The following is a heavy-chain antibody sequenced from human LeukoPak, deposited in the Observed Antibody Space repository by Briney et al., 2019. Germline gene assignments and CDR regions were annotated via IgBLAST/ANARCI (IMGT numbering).Heavy chain of an antibody. CDR1: GLSFSGYY. CDR3: TITTGTTLGLMDY. Sequence: SETLSLTCAVYGLSFSGYYWRWIRQPPGKGLEWIGEINHSGSTNYNPSLKSRVTISVDTSKNQLSLKMSSVTAADTAVYYCTITTGTTLGLMDYWGQGTLVTVSS. V-gene: IGHV4-34*01. J-gene: IGHJ4*02. CDR2: INHSGST. D-gene: IGHD1-1*01.